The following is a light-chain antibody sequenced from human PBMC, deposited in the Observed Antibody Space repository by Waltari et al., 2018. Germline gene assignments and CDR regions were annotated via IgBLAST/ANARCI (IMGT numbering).Light chain of an antibody. J-gene: IGLJ3*02. CDR3: CSYAGSYTWV. Sequence: QSALTQPRSVSGPPGQSVPLSCTGTSSDIGRYKHVSWNQQHPGKAPKLMIYDVNVRPSGVADRSSGSKSGNTASLTISGLKAEDEGDYYCCSYAGSYTWVFGGGTKLTVL. CDR1: SSDIGRYKH. V-gene: IGLV2-11*01. CDR2: DVN.